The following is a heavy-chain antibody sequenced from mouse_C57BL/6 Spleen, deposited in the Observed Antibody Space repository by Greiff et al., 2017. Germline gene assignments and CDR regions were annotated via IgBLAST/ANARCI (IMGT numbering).Heavy chain of an antibody. J-gene: IGHJ3*01. Sequence: QVQLQQPGPELVKPGASVKLSCKASGYTFKSYDINWVKQSPGQGLEWIGWIYPRDGSTKYNEKLKGKATLPVDTSSSTSYMELHSLTAEDSAVYFCARGYYPFAYWGQGTLVTVSA. CDR1: GYTFKSYD. CDR3: ARGYYPFAY. CDR2: IYPRDGST. V-gene: IGHV1-85*01. D-gene: IGHD1-1*01.